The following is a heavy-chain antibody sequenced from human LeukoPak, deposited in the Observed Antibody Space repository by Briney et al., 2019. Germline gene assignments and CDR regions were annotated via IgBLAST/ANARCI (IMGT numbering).Heavy chain of an antibody. CDR1: GFTFSSYG. V-gene: IGHV3-30*18. J-gene: IGHJ4*02. Sequence: TGGSLRLSCAASGFTFSSYGMHWVRQAPGKGLEWVAAIPYDGSNKYHADSVKGRFTISRDNSKNTLYLQMNSLRGEDTAVYYCAKGRLFTTGYPLYWGQGTLVTVSA. CDR3: AKGRLFTTGYPLY. CDR2: IPYDGSNK. D-gene: IGHD3-22*01.